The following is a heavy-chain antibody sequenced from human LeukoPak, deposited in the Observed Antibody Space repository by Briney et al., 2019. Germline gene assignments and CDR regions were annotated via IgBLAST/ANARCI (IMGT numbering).Heavy chain of an antibody. J-gene: IGHJ4*02. CDR3: ARGSPLTPIVVVPAALDY. D-gene: IGHD2-2*01. Sequence: SETLSLTCAVYGGSFSGYYWSWIRQPPGKGLEWIGEINHSGSTNYNPSLKSRVTISVDTSKNQFSLKLSSVTAADTAVYYCARGSPLTPIVVVPAALDYWGQGTLVTVSS. V-gene: IGHV4-34*01. CDR2: INHSGST. CDR1: GGSFSGYY.